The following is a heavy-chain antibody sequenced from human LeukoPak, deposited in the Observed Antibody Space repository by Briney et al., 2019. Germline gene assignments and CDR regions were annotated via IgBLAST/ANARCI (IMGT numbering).Heavy chain of an antibody. CDR3: ARGPYDSSGYSDY. J-gene: IGHJ4*02. D-gene: IGHD3-22*01. V-gene: IGHV1-2*02. Sequence: ASVKVSCKPSGYTFTGYYIHWVRQAHGQGLEWMGWINPNSGGRNYAQKFQDRVTMTRDTSISTVYMELSRLKSDDTAVYYCARGPYDSSGYSDYWGQGTLVTVSS. CDR1: GYTFTGYY. CDR2: INPNSGGR.